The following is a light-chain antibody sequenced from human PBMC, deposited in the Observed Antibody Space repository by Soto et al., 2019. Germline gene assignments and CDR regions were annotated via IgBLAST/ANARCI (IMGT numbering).Light chain of an antibody. V-gene: IGKV3-20*01. CDR3: QQYGYPQLT. Sequence: EIVLTQSPGTLSLSPGETVTLSCRASQSISSNYVAWFQHKPGQAPRLLIYGASSRDPGIPERFSGSGSGTDFSLTISRLEPEDSAVFYCQQYGYPQLTFGGGTKVEIK. CDR2: GAS. J-gene: IGKJ4*01. CDR1: QSISSNY.